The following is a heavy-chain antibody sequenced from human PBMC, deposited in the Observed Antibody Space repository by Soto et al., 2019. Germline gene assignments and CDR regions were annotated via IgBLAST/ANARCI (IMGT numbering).Heavy chain of an antibody. D-gene: IGHD4-17*01. Sequence: AGGSLRLSCAASGFTFSSYAMHWVRQAPGKGLEWVAVISYDGSNKYYADSVKGRFTISRDNSKNTLYLQMNSLRAEDTAVYYCARDLGPYGDYKTCFDPGAQGP. CDR1: GFTFSSYA. V-gene: IGHV3-30-3*01. CDR2: ISYDGSNK. J-gene: IGHJ5*02. CDR3: ARDLGPYGDYKTCFDP.